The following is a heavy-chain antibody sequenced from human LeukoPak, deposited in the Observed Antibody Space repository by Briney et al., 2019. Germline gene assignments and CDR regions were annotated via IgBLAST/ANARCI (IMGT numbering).Heavy chain of an antibody. J-gene: IGHJ6*02. D-gene: IGHD3-22*01. CDR2: INPNSGGT. Sequence: ASVKVSCKASGYTFTGYYMNWVRQAPGQGLEWMGWINPNSGGTNYAQKFQGRVTMTRDTSISTAYMELSRLTSDDTAVYYCARDSFRITMIVVVPGYYGMDVWGQGTTVTVSS. V-gene: IGHV1-2*02. CDR3: ARDSFRITMIVVVPGYYGMDV. CDR1: GYTFTGYY.